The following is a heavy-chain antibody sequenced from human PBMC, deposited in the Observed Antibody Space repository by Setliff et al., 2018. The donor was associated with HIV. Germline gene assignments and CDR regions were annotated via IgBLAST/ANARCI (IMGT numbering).Heavy chain of an antibody. V-gene: IGHV1-8*02. CDR1: GYTFTNSD. Sequence: ASVKVSCKASGYTFTNSDIDWVRQAPGQGLEWMGWMNPKSGNTGYAQKFQGRVTMTSNTFIGTAYMELSSLTPEDTAVYYCARATPYSSSGYNWFDPWGQGTLVTVSS. D-gene: IGHD6-13*01. CDR2: MNPKSGNT. CDR3: ARATPYSSSGYNWFDP. J-gene: IGHJ5*02.